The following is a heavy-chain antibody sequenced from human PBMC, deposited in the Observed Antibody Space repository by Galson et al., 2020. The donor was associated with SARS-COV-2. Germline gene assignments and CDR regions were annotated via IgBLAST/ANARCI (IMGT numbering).Heavy chain of an antibody. V-gene: IGHV1-69*13. CDR3: ASGLVENIVVVIARPDYYYYYMDV. D-gene: IGHD2-21*01. CDR2: IIPIFGTA. Sequence: SVKASCKASGGTFSSYAISWVRQAPGQGLEWMGGIIPIFGTANYAQKFQGRVTITADESTSTAYMELSSLRSEDTAVYYCASGLVENIVVVIARPDYYYYYMDVWGKGTTVTVSS. J-gene: IGHJ6*03. CDR1: GGTFSSYA.